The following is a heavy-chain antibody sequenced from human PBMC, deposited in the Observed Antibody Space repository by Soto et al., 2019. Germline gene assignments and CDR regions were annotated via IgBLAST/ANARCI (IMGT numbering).Heavy chain of an antibody. Sequence: PGGCLRSSCAASGFTFSGYSMNWDRQAPGKGLEWVSYISSSSSTIYYADSVKGRFTISRDNAKNSLYLQMNSLRDEDTAVYYCAREGGSLNWFDPWGQGTLVTVSS. CDR1: GFTFSGYS. CDR2: ISSSSSTI. J-gene: IGHJ5*02. D-gene: IGHD1-26*01. V-gene: IGHV3-48*02. CDR3: AREGGSLNWFDP.